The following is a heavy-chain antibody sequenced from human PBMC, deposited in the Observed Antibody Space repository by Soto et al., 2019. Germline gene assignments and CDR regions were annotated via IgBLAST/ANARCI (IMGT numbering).Heavy chain of an antibody. J-gene: IGHJ6*02. CDR3: ASRGRRFLEWLPTGGYYYGMDV. CDR2: ISSSSSTI. Sequence: EVQLVESGGGLVQPGGSLRLSCAASGFTFSSYSMNWVRQAPGKGLEWVSYISSSSSTIYYADSVKGRFTISRDNAKNSLYLQMNSLRDEDTAVYYCASRGRRFLEWLPTGGYYYGMDVWGQGTTVTVSS. V-gene: IGHV3-48*02. D-gene: IGHD3-3*01. CDR1: GFTFSSYS.